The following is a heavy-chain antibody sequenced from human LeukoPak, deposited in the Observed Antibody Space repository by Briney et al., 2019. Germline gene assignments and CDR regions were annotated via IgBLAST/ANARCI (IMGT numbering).Heavy chain of an antibody. J-gene: IGHJ4*02. Sequence: SETLSLTCTVSGVSITSYSHNYDWIRQPPGKGLEWIGGFHFSGAINYNPSLKSRVTIFVDTSKKQISLKLNSVTAADTAVYYCARRYEGSGYAYDYWGQGTLLTVSS. D-gene: IGHD3-22*01. CDR2: FHFSGAI. CDR1: GVSITSYSHN. V-gene: IGHV4-39*01. CDR3: ARRYEGSGYAYDY.